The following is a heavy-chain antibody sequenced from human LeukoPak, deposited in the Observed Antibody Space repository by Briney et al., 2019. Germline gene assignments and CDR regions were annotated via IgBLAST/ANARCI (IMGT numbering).Heavy chain of an antibody. J-gene: IGHJ6*03. Sequence: SVKVSCKASGGTFSSYATSWVRQAPGQGLEWMGGIIPISGTANYAQKFQGRVTITTDESTSTAYMELSSLGSEDTAVYYCAVGFSYYYMDVWGKGTTVTVSS. D-gene: IGHD3-3*01. CDR3: AVGFSYYYMDV. CDR2: IIPISGTA. CDR1: GGTFSSYA. V-gene: IGHV1-69*05.